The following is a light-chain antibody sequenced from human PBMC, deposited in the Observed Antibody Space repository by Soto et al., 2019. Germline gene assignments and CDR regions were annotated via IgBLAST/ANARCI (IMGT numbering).Light chain of an antibody. J-gene: IGLJ1*01. CDR1: SSDIGGYNY. V-gene: IGLV2-14*01. CDR2: AVT. Sequence: ALTKPASVSGSPGQSITISCTGTSSDIGGYNYVSWYQQDSGKAPKLIIYAVTDRPSGVSSRFSGSKSGNTAFLTISGLQAEDEADYYCTSYTRSSTYVFGTGTKVTVL. CDR3: TSYTRSSTYV.